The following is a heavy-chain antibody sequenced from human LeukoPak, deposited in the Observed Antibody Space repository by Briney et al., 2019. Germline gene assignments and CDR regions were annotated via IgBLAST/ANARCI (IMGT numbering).Heavy chain of an antibody. Sequence: PGGSLRLSCSASGFTLTCCWMSWVRQTPGKGLEWVASIKQDGREKFYADSVKGRFTISRDNAKNSLYLQVNSLRAEDTAVYYCARVPRVTRYLDSWGQGILVTVSS. CDR1: GFTLTCCW. CDR3: ARVPRVTRYLDS. V-gene: IGHV3-7*01. CDR2: IKQDGREK. D-gene: IGHD4-23*01. J-gene: IGHJ4*02.